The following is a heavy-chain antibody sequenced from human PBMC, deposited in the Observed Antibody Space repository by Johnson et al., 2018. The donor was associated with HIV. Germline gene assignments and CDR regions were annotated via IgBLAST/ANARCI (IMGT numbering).Heavy chain of an antibody. V-gene: IGHV3-20*04. CDR1: GFTVSRDY. D-gene: IGHD1-26*01. J-gene: IGHJ3*02. CDR3: AKEWSAFDI. Sequence: VQLVESGGGLVQPGGSLRLSCAVSGFTVSRDYMSWVRQAPGTGLEWVSGIDWSGGRTGYADSVKGRFTISRDNAKKLLYLQMYSLRAEDTAVYYCAKEWSAFDIWGQGTMVTVAA. CDR2: IDWSGGRT.